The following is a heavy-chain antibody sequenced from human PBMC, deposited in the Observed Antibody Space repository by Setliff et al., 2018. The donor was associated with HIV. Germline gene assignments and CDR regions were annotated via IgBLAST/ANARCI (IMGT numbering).Heavy chain of an antibody. CDR3: AGHPVTSGWLSLNWFDP. J-gene: IGHJ5*01. CDR1: GGSINTSSYY. D-gene: IGHD6-19*01. Sequence: SETLSLTCSVSGGSINTSSYYWAWVRQPPGNELEWIGSIYHDRTTHYRSSLRSRAAISIDTSKSQISLKVRSVTAADTAVYFCAGHPVTSGWLSLNWFDPWGQGILVTVSS. CDR2: IYHDRTT. V-gene: IGHV4-39*07.